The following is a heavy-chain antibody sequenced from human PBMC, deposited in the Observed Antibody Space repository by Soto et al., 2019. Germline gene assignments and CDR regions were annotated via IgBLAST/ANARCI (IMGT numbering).Heavy chain of an antibody. V-gene: IGHV3-30-3*01. CDR2: ISYDGSNK. D-gene: IGHD6-19*01. Sequence: GGSLRLCCAASGFTFSSYTMHWVRQAPGKGLEWVAVISYDGSNKYYADSVKGRFTISRDNSENSLYLQMKSLRAEDTAVYYCARDFSSGWSFDYSGQGTLVTVSS. J-gene: IGHJ4*02. CDR1: GFTFSSYT. CDR3: ARDFSSGWSFDY.